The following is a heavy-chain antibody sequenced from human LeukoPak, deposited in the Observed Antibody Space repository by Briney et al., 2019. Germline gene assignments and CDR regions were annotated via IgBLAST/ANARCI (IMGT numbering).Heavy chain of an antibody. CDR1: GGTFSSYA. CDR2: IIPIFGTA. D-gene: IGHD2-2*01. V-gene: IGHV1-69*13. CDR3: AAKVVPAAMRFDP. Sequence: SVKVSCKAPGGTFSSYAISWVRQAPGQGLEWMGGIIPIFGTANYAQKFQGRVTITADESTSTAYMELSSLRSEDTAVYYCAAKVVPAAMRFDPWGQGTLVTVSS. J-gene: IGHJ5*02.